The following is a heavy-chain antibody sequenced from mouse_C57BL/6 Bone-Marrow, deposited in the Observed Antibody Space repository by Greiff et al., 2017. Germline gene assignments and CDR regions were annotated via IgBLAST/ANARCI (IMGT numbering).Heavy chain of an antibody. J-gene: IGHJ3*01. D-gene: IGHD3-1*01. Sequence: VMLVESGPGLVEPSQSLSITCTVSGFSLTSYGVDWVRQSPGKGLEWLGVIWGVGSTNYYSALKSRLSIIKDNSKSQVFLKMNSLQTYDTAMYYCASTLGFPFAYWGQGTLVTVSA. V-gene: IGHV2-6*01. CDR1: GFSLTSYG. CDR3: ASTLGFPFAY. CDR2: IWGVGST.